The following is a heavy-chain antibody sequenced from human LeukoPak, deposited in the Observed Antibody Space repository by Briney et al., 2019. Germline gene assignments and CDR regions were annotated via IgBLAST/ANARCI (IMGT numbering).Heavy chain of an antibody. CDR1: GGSISSSSYY. Sequence: SETLSLTCTVSGGSISSSSYYWGWIRQPPGKGLEWIGSIYYSGSTYYNPSLKSRVTISVDTSKNQFSLKLSSVTAADTAVYYCARRAYEGSSWQRVFDYWGQGTLVTVSS. V-gene: IGHV4-39*01. CDR2: IYYSGST. J-gene: IGHJ4*02. D-gene: IGHD6-13*01. CDR3: ARRAYEGSSWQRVFDY.